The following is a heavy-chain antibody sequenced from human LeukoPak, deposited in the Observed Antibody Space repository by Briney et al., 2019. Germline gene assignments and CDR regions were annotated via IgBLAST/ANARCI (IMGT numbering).Heavy chain of an antibody. CDR3: ATLEWEHPYYFDY. D-gene: IGHD1-26*01. J-gene: IGHJ4*02. CDR2: FDPEDGET. CDR1: GYTLTELP. V-gene: IGHV1-24*01. Sequence: ASVKVSCKVSGYTLTELPMLWVRQAPGKGLEWMGGFDPEDGETIYAQKFQGRVTMTEDTSTDTAYMELSSLRSEDTAVYYCATLEWEHPYYFDYWGQGTLVTVSS.